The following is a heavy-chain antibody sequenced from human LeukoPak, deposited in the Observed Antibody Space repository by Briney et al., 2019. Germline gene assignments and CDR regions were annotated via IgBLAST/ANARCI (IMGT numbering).Heavy chain of an antibody. J-gene: IGHJ4*02. CDR2: INHSGST. Sequence: SETLSLTCAVYGGSFSGYYWSWIRQPPGKGLEWIGEINHSGSTNYNPSLKSRVTISVDTSKNQFSLKLSSVTAADTAVYYCARGHIASGSGWYSPPGVHFDYWGQGTLVTVSS. CDR1: GGSFSGYY. CDR3: ARGHIASGSGWYSPPGVHFDY. V-gene: IGHV4-34*01. D-gene: IGHD6-19*01.